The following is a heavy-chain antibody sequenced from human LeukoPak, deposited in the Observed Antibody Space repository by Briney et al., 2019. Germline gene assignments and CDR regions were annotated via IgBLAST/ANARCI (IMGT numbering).Heavy chain of an antibody. CDR2: ISYDGANK. J-gene: IGHJ6*04. CDR3: AELGITMIGGV. Sequence: LRLSCAASGFTFRNYAMHWVRQAPGKGLEWVAVISYDGANKHYADSVKGRFTISRDNAKNSLYLQMNSLRAEDTAVYYCAELGITMIGGVWGKGTTVTISS. CDR1: GFTFRNYA. D-gene: IGHD3-10*02. V-gene: IGHV3-30*04.